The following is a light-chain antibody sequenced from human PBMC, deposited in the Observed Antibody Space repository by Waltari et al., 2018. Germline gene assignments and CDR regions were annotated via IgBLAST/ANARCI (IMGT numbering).Light chain of an antibody. V-gene: IGKV1-5*03. Sequence: DIQMTQPPSSLSPSAGDRVTITCRASQSISNWLAWYQQKPGKAPILLIYKASILKSGVPSRFSGSGSGTQFTLTISSLQPGDFATYYCQQYNTYSSFGQGTKLEIK. J-gene: IGKJ2*01. CDR2: KAS. CDR1: QSISNW. CDR3: QQYNTYSS.